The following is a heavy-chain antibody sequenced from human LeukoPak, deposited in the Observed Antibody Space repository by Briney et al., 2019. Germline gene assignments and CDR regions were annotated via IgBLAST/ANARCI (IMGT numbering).Heavy chain of an antibody. D-gene: IGHD2/OR15-2a*01. CDR1: GGSISSYY. CDR3: ARVIPDFDP. CDR2: IYYSGST. J-gene: IGHJ5*02. V-gene: IGHV4-59*08. Sequence: QPSETLSLTCTVFGGSISSYYWSWIRQPPGKGLEWIGYIYYSGSTNYNPSLESRVTISVDTSKNQFSLKLSSVTAADTAVYYCARVIPDFDPWGQGTLVTVSS.